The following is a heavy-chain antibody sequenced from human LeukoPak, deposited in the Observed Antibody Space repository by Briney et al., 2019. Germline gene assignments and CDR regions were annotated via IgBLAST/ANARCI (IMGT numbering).Heavy chain of an antibody. CDR1: GFTFSSYG. D-gene: IGHD5-24*01. J-gene: IGHJ4*02. CDR2: IEQDGSKK. Sequence: SGGSLRLSCAASGFTFSSYGMHWVRQAPGKGLEWVANIEQDGSKKSYVDSVKGRFTISRDNAKNSLYLQINSLRAEDTAIYYCTRVGYIDEGIDYWGQGTLVTVSS. V-gene: IGHV3-7*04. CDR3: TRVGYIDEGIDY.